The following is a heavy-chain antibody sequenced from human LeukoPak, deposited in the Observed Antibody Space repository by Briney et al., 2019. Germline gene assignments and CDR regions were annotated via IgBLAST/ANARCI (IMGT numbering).Heavy chain of an antibody. V-gene: IGHV4-61*08. D-gene: IGHD2-15*01. CDR2: IYYSGST. J-gene: IGHJ4*02. Sequence: SETLSLTCTVSGGSISSGGYYWSWIRQPPGKGLEWIGYIYYSGSTNYNPSLKSRVTISVDTSKNQFSLKLSSVTAADTAVYYCARLSGGMFYSDHWGQGILVTVSS. CDR3: ARLSGGMFYSDH. CDR1: GGSISSGGYY.